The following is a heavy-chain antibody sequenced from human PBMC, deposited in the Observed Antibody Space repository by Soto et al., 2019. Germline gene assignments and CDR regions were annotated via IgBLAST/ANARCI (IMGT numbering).Heavy chain of an antibody. Sequence: SETLSLTCTVSGGSISSYYWSWIRQPPGKGLEWIGYIYYSGSTNYNPSLKSRVTISVDTSKNQFSLKLSSVTAADTAVYYCARDLGAVAVAGTPGYWGQGTLVTVSS. CDR1: GGSISSYY. V-gene: IGHV4-59*01. D-gene: IGHD6-19*01. J-gene: IGHJ4*02. CDR2: IYYSGST. CDR3: ARDLGAVAVAGTPGY.